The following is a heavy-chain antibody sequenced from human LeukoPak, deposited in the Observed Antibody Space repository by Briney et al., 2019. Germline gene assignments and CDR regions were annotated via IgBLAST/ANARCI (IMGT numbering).Heavy chain of an antibody. CDR2: ISSSSSYI. D-gene: IGHD3-22*01. CDR1: GFTFSSYS. V-gene: IGHV3-21*01. CDR3: ARDSYYYDSSGYRSAFDI. Sequence: PGGSLRLSCAASGFTFSSYSMNWVRQAPGKGLEWVSSISSSSSYIYYADSVKGRFTISRDNAKNSLYLQMNSLRAEDTAVYYCARDSYYYDSSGYRSAFDIWGQGAMVTVSS. J-gene: IGHJ3*02.